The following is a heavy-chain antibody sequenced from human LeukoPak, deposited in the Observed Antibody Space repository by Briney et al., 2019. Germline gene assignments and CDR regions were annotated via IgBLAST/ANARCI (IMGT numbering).Heavy chain of an antibody. CDR2: ISCDGSNK. D-gene: IGHD6-13*01. V-gene: IGHV3-30-3*01. CDR3: ARVIVPVAAGHYYYYGMDV. J-gene: IGHJ6*02. Sequence: GGSLRLSCAASGFTFSSYAMHWVRQAPGKGLEWVAVISCDGSNKYYADSVKGRFTISRDNSKNTLYLQMNSLRAEDTAVYYCARVIVPVAAGHYYYYGMDVWGQGTTVTVSS. CDR1: GFTFSSYA.